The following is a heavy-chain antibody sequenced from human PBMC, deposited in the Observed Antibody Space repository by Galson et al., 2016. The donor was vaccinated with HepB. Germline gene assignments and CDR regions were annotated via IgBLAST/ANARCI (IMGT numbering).Heavy chain of an antibody. V-gene: IGHV1-46*01. Sequence: SCKASGYTFTSNYIHWVRQAPGQGLEWMGVINPTGGTTNYAQKFQSRVTMTRDTSTITVYMELNSLRSEDTALYYCARGTHSSGWYSWFDPWGQGTLVTVSS. CDR1: GYTFTSNY. CDR3: ARGTHSSGWYSWFDP. D-gene: IGHD6-19*01. CDR2: INPTGGTT. J-gene: IGHJ5*02.